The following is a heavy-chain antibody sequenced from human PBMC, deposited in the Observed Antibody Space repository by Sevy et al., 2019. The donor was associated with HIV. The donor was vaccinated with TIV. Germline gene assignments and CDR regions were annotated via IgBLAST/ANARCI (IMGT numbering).Heavy chain of an antibody. J-gene: IGHJ6*02. D-gene: IGHD2-15*01. V-gene: IGHV3-23*01. Sequence: GGSLRLSCVASGFTFSNYAINWARQAPGKGLEWVSSISSGGDKTYYADSVKGRFTISRDNSKNMLYLEVDSLRAEDTAMYYCAKGVGRYCSGSRCFFYYGMDAWGQGTTVTVSS. CDR3: AKGVGRYCSGSRCFFYYGMDA. CDR2: ISSGGDKT. CDR1: GFTFSNYA.